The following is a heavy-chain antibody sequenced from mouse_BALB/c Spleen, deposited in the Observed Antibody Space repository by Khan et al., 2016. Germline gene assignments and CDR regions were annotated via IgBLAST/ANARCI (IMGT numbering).Heavy chain of an antibody. CDR2: IHYSGST. Sequence: EVQLQESGPDLVKPSQSLSLTCTVTAYSITSGYTWHWVRQFPGNKLEWMGHIHYSGSTKYNPSLRSRISITRDTSKNQFFLQLSSVTAEDTVTYFCATNSWGFAYWGQGTLVTVSA. CDR1: AYSITSGYT. D-gene: IGHD1-1*01. V-gene: IGHV3-1*02. CDR3: ATNSWGFAY. J-gene: IGHJ3*01.